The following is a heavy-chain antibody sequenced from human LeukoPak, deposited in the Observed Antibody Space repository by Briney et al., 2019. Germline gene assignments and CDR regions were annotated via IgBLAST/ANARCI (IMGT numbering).Heavy chain of an antibody. CDR2: INHSGRT. Sequence: PSVTLSFTGAGYGGTFSGYYWSWIRQPPGHELEWIVEINHSGRTNYNPSLESRVTISVDTSNNQFSLTLRSTSAADTAVYYCARGRYDFWSGYITFDYWGQGTLVTVSS. D-gene: IGHD3-3*01. V-gene: IGHV4-34*01. J-gene: IGHJ4*02. CDR3: ARGRYDFWSGYITFDY. CDR1: GGTFSGYY.